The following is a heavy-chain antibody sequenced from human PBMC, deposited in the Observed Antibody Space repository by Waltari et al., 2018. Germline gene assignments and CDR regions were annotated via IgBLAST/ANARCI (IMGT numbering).Heavy chain of an antibody. Sequence: QVQLQQWGAGLLKPSETLSLTCAVYGGSFSGYYWSWIRQPPGKGLEWIGEINHSGSTNYKPSLKSRVTTSVDTSKNQFSLKLSSVTAADTAVYYCARGGDIVVVVAANPLDYWGQGTLVTVSS. CDR1: GGSFSGYY. CDR2: INHSGST. D-gene: IGHD2-15*01. V-gene: IGHV4-34*01. CDR3: ARGGDIVVVVAANPLDY. J-gene: IGHJ4*02.